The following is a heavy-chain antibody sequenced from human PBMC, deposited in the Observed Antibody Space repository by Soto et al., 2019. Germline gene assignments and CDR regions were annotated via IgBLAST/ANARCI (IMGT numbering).Heavy chain of an antibody. D-gene: IGHD3-16*01. Sequence: EVQLVESGGGLVKPGGSLRLSCAASGFTFSTYDMNWVRQAPGKGLEWVSSITTSSSYIYYGDSLRGRFTISRDNSKNSLFLQMISLRVEDTAVYYCVRSVNARLRRHNWFDSWGQGTLVTVSS. J-gene: IGHJ5*01. CDR1: GFTFSTYD. CDR2: ITTSSSYI. CDR3: VRSVNARLRRHNWFDS. V-gene: IGHV3-21*01.